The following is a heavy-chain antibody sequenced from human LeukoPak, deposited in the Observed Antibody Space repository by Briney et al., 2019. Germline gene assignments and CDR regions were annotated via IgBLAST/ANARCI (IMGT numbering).Heavy chain of an antibody. V-gene: IGHV3-30-3*01. D-gene: IGHD3-3*01. J-gene: IGHJ6*02. CDR2: ISYDGSNK. Sequence: GGSLRLSCAASGFTFSSYAMHWVRQAPGKGLEWVAVISYDGSNKYYADSVEGRFTISRDNSKNTLYLQMNSLRAEDTAVYYCARAPRNYDFWSGYPYYYYYYGMDVWGQGTTVTVSS. CDR1: GFTFSSYA. CDR3: ARAPRNYDFWSGYPYYYYYYGMDV.